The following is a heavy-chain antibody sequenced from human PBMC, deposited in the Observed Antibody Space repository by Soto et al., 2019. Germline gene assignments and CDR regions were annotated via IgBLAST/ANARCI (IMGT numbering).Heavy chain of an antibody. CDR3: AREGEIRGYYSYMDV. CDR2: IYYSGST. V-gene: IGHV4-59*01. CDR1: GGAISNYD. D-gene: IGHD3-10*01. Sequence: EPQSQTCTVSGGAISNYDWSGIRQPPGQGLERMGYIYYSGSTNYNPSLKRRVTISVDTSKNQFCLKLSSVTAADPALYCCAREGEIRGYYSYMDVWGKGTLVTVSS. J-gene: IGHJ6*03.